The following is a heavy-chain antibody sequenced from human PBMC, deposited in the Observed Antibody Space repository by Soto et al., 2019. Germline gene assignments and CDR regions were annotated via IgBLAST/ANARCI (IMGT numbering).Heavy chain of an antibody. CDR2: IIPIFGTA. V-gene: IGHV1-69*01. Sequence: QVQLVQSGAEVKKPGSSVKVSCKASGGTFSSYAISWVRQAPGQGLEWMGGIIPIFGTANYAQKFQGRVTITADESTSTAYMELSSLRSEDTAVYYCASTPTGDYNHGDWFDPWGQGTLVTVSS. CDR1: GGTFSSYA. J-gene: IGHJ5*02. CDR3: ASTPTGDYNHGDWFDP. D-gene: IGHD4-17*01.